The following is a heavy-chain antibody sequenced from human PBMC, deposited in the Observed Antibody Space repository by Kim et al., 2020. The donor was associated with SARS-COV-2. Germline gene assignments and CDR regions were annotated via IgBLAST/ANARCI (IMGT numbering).Heavy chain of an antibody. CDR1: GFTFSSYW. Sequence: GGSLRLSCAASGFTFSSYWMHWVRQAPGKGLVWVSRINSDGSSTSYADSVKGRFTISRDNAKNTLYLQMNSLRAEDTAVYYCARDILYSSSWNYYYYGMDVWGQGTTVTVSS. J-gene: IGHJ6*02. D-gene: IGHD6-13*01. CDR3: ARDILYSSSWNYYYYGMDV. CDR2: INSDGSST. V-gene: IGHV3-74*01.